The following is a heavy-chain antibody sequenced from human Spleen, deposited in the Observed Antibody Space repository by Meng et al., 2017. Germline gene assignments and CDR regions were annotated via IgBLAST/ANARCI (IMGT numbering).Heavy chain of an antibody. V-gene: IGHV4-39*07. J-gene: IGHJ5*02. Sequence: SETLSLTCSVSGDSISSRTYHWGWIRQPPGKGLEWVGTVHYTGSTYYNPSLKSRVTISVDTSKKQFSLKRRSVTAADTAVYYCATTSDYVWGSYRFPFDPWGPGTLVTVSS. CDR3: ATTSDYVWGSYRFPFDP. CDR1: GDSISSRTYH. CDR2: VHYTGST. D-gene: IGHD3-16*02.